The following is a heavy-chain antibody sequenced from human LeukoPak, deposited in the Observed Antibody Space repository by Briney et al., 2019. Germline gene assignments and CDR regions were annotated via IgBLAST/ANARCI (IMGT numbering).Heavy chain of an antibody. J-gene: IGHJ4*02. Sequence: GGSLSLSCAASGFTSSRHWMHWVRQAPGKGLVWVSRITTDGSGADYADSVKGRFTISRDNAKNTLYLQMNSLRAEDTAVYYCAKDRSSIAVAGQSHDYWGQGTLVTVSS. D-gene: IGHD6-19*01. CDR1: GFTSSRHW. CDR2: ITTDGSGA. CDR3: AKDRSSIAVAGQSHDY. V-gene: IGHV3-74*01.